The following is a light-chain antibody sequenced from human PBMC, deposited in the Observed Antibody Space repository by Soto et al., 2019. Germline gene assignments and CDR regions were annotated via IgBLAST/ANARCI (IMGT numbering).Light chain of an antibody. CDR1: QSVSSN. Sequence: EIVLTQSPGTLSLSPGERATLSCRASQSVSSNLAWYHQKPGQAPRLLIYATSSRATGVPTRFSGSGSGTDFTLTISSLEAEDSAVYYCHQYSSSPGSFGQGTKVDIK. J-gene: IGKJ1*01. CDR2: ATS. V-gene: IGKV3-20*01. CDR3: HQYSSSPGS.